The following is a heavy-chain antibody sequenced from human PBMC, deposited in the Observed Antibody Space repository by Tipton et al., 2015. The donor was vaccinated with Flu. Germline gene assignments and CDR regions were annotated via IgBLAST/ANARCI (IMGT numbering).Heavy chain of an antibody. V-gene: IGHV4-31*03. Sequence: TLSLTCTVSGGSISGGYYWSWIRQPPGKGLEWIGYIYYTGSTYYNPSLKSRVTISVDTSKNQFSLSLSSVTAADTAVYYCANCEAGHDAFDIWGQGTMVSVSS. CDR3: ANCEAGHDAFDI. CDR2: IYYTGST. D-gene: IGHD2-21*01. CDR1: GGSISGGYY. J-gene: IGHJ3*02.